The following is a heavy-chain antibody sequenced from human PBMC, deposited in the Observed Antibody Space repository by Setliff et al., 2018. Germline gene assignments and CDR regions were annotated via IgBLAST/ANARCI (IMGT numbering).Heavy chain of an antibody. CDR3: ARRNFYYDSSGFALYYYYMDV. CDR1: GYPFTNYG. CDR2: ISTYNVNT. D-gene: IGHD3-22*01. J-gene: IGHJ6*03. V-gene: IGHV1-18*01. Sequence: ASVKVSCKASGYPFTNYGITWVRQAPGQGLEWLGLISTYNVNTTYAQKLQDRVTMTTGTSTSTAYMELRSLRSDDPAVYYCARRNFYYDSSGFALYYYYMDVWGKGTTVTVSS.